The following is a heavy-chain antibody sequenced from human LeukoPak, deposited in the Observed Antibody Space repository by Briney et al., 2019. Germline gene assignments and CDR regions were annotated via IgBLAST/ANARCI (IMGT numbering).Heavy chain of an antibody. CDR3: AHGEAGEFDY. Sequence: PSETLSLTCTVSGGSISSHYWSWIRQPPGKGLEWIGYIYYSGSTNYNPSLKSRVTISVDTSKNQFSLKLSSVTAADTAVYYCAHGEAGEFDYWGQGTLVTVSS. CDR1: GGSISSHY. V-gene: IGHV4-59*11. D-gene: IGHD7-27*01. CDR2: IYYSGST. J-gene: IGHJ4*02.